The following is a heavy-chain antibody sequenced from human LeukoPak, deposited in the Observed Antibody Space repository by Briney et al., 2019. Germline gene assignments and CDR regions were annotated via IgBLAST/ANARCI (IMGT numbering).Heavy chain of an antibody. J-gene: IGHJ6*02. Sequence: ASVKVSCKASGYTFTNYAMNWVRQATGQGLEWMGWMNPNSGNTGYAQKFQGRVTMTRNTSISTAYMELSSLRSEDTAVYYCARYSYYDFWSGTHGMDVWGQGTTVTVSS. D-gene: IGHD3-3*01. CDR1: GYTFTNYA. CDR3: ARYSYYDFWSGTHGMDV. V-gene: IGHV1-8*02. CDR2: MNPNSGNT.